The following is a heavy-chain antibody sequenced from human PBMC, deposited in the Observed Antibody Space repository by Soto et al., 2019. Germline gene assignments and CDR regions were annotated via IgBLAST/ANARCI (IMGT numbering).Heavy chain of an antibody. D-gene: IGHD4-17*01. CDR3: ASDRGRTTGYYYYGMDV. Sequence: ASVKVSCKASGYTFTSYYMHWVRQAPGQGLEWMGIINPSGGSTSYAQKFQGRVTMTRDTSTSTVYMELSSLRPEDTAVYYCASDRGRTTGYYYYGMDVWGQGTTVTVSS. V-gene: IGHV1-46*01. CDR1: GYTFTSYY. CDR2: INPSGGST. J-gene: IGHJ6*02.